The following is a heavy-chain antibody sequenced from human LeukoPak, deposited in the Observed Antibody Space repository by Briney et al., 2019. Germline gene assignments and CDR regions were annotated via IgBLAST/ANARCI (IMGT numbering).Heavy chain of an antibody. CDR2: ISSSSSTI. CDR1: GFTFSSYS. J-gene: IGHJ4*02. V-gene: IGHV3-48*02. CDR3: ARAWGYYDSSGYYNGLDY. D-gene: IGHD3-22*01. Sequence: GGSLRLTCAASGFTFSSYSMNWVRQAPGKGLEWVSYISSSSSTIYYADSVKGRFTISRDNAKNSLYLQMNSLRDEDTAVYYCARAWGYYDSSGYYNGLDYWGQGTLDTVSS.